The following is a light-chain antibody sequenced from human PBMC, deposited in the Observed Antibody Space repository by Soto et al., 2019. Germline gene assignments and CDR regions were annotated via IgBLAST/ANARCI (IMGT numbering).Light chain of an antibody. V-gene: IGKV3-11*01. CDR1: QSVSRY. Sequence: EIVLSQSPATLCLCPGGRATPSCRASQSVSRYLAWYQQTPGQAPRLLIYDASNRATGIPARFSGSGSGTDFTLTISSLEPEDFAVYYCQYRSDWPQTFGQGTKVDIK. J-gene: IGKJ1*01. CDR3: QYRSDWPQT. CDR2: DAS.